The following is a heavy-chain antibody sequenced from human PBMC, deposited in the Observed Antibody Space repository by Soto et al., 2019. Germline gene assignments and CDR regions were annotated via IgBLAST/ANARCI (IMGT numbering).Heavy chain of an antibody. J-gene: IGHJ4*02. D-gene: IGHD6-13*01. CDR1: GYTFTSYA. CDR2: INAGNGNT. V-gene: IGHV1-3*01. CDR3: ARTPIAAADFDY. Sequence: QVQLVQSGAEVKKPGASVKVSCKASGYTFTSYAMHWVRQAPGQRLEWKGWINAGNGNTKYSQKFQGRVTITRDTSASTAYMELSSLRSEDTAVYYCARTPIAAADFDYWGQGTLVTVSS.